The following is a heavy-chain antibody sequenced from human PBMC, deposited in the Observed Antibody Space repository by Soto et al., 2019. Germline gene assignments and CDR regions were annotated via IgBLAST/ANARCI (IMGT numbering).Heavy chain of an antibody. D-gene: IGHD2-8*01. Sequence: LSLTCAASGFTFSSYAMHWVRQAPGKGLEWVAVISYDGSNKYYADSVKGRFTISRDNSKNTLYLQMNSLRAEDTAVYYCARGDTYDAFDIWGQGTMVTVSS. CDR3: ARGDTYDAFDI. V-gene: IGHV3-30-3*01. CDR2: ISYDGSNK. CDR1: GFTFSSYA. J-gene: IGHJ3*02.